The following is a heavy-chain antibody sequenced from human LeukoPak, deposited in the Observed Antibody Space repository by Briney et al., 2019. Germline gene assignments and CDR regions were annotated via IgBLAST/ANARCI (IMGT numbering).Heavy chain of an antibody. CDR1: GFTFSSYA. D-gene: IGHD5/OR15-5a*01. V-gene: IGHV3-30-3*01. Sequence: PGGSLRLSCAASGFTFSSYAMHWVRQAPGKGLEWVAVISYDGSNKYYADSVKGRFTISRDNSKNTLYLQMSSLRSEDTAVYYCARGVASLYYFDDWGQGTLVTVSS. CDR3: ARGVASLYYFDD. CDR2: ISYDGSNK. J-gene: IGHJ4*02.